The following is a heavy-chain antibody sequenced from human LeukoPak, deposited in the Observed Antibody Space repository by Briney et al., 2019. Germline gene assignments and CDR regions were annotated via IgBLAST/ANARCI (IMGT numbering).Heavy chain of an antibody. CDR1: GGSISSHY. D-gene: IGHD6-19*01. CDR3: ARASSGWLFDY. J-gene: IGHJ4*02. Sequence: SETLSLTCTVSGGSISSHYWSWIRQPPGKGLEWIGFIYYGGSTNYNPSLKSRVTISTDTSKNQFSLKLNSVTAADTAVYYCARASSGWLFDYWGQGTLVTVSS. V-gene: IGHV4-59*11. CDR2: IYYGGST.